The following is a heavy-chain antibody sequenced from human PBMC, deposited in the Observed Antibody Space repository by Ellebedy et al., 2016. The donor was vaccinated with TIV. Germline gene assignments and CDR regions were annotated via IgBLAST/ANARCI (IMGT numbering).Heavy chain of an antibody. J-gene: IGHJ3*02. CDR1: GFSLRSYW. CDR3: ATHGSYGDYPSPAHAFAI. D-gene: IGHD4-17*01. Sequence: GESLKISCAASGFSLRSYWMSWVRQAPGKGLEWVANMRQDGGDKYYVDSVKGRFTISRDNAKHALYLQMNSLRAEDTAVYYCATHGSYGDYPSPAHAFAIWGQGTMVTVSS. V-gene: IGHV3-7*01. CDR2: MRQDGGDK.